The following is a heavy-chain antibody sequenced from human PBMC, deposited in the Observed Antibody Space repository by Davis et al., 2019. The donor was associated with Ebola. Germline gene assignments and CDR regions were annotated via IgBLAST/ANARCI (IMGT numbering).Heavy chain of an antibody. D-gene: IGHD5-18*01. J-gene: IGHJ3*02. V-gene: IGHV3-72*01. CDR2: SRNKANSYTT. CDR3: ARGSVGTAFRAFDI. Sequence: GESLKISCEASGFSFSDYYIDWVRQAPGKGLEWVGRSRNKANSYTTKYAASVEGRFSISRDDSKNSLYLQMNSLKTEDTAVYYCARGSVGTAFRAFDIWGQGTMVTVSS. CDR1: GFSFSDYY.